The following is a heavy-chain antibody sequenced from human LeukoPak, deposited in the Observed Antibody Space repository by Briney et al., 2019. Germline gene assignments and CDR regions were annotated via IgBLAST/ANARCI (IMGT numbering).Heavy chain of an antibody. CDR3: AREEGRGSPFDY. CDR1: GFTFSNYW. J-gene: IGHJ4*02. D-gene: IGHD2-15*01. Sequence: GGSLRLSCAASGFTFSNYWMSWVRQAPGKGLEWVANIKQDGSEKYYVDSVKGRFTIFRDNAKNSLYLQMNSLRAEDTAVYYCAREEGRGSPFDYWGQGTLVTVSS. V-gene: IGHV3-7*03. CDR2: IKQDGSEK.